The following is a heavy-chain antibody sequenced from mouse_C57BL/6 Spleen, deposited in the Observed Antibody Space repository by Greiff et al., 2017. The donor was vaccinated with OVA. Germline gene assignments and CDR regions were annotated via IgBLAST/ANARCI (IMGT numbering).Heavy chain of an antibody. J-gene: IGHJ4*01. Sequence: EVQRVESGPELVKPGASVKMSCKASGYTFTDYNMHWVKQSHGKSLEWIGYINPNNGGTSYNQKFKGKATLSVNKSSSTAYMELRSLTSEDSAVYYCARAYYGNPYYAMDYWGQGTSVTVSS. D-gene: IGHD2-10*01. V-gene: IGHV1-22*01. CDR2: INPNNGGT. CDR3: ARAYYGNPYYAMDY. CDR1: GYTFTDYN.